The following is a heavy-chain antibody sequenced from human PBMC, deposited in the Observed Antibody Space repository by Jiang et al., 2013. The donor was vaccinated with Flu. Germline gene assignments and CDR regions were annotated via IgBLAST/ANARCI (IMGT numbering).Heavy chain of an antibody. CDR1: GYTFTSYG. Sequence: SGAEVKKPGASVKVSCKASGYTFTSYGISWMRQAPGQGLEWMGWISCYNGDTNYAQKFQGRVTMTTDTSTTTAYLELRSLRPDDTAVYYCARDLFPSLDQRIPEIMSAFDNWGQGTKVTVSS. J-gene: IGHJ3*02. CDR2: ISCYNGDT. V-gene: IGHV1-18*01. D-gene: IGHD3-16*01. CDR3: ARDLFPSLDQRIPEIMSAFDN.